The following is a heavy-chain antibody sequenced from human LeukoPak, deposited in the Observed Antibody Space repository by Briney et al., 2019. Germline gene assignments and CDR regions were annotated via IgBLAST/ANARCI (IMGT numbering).Heavy chain of an antibody. Sequence: ASVKVSCKASGYTFTSYGISWVRQAPGQGLEWMGWISAYNGNTNYAQKLQGRVTMTTDTSTSTAYMELRSLRSDDTAVYYCARELLRYYYDSSGYSLAFDYWGQGTLVTVSS. D-gene: IGHD3-22*01. V-gene: IGHV1-18*01. J-gene: IGHJ4*02. CDR2: ISAYNGNT. CDR1: GYTFTSYG. CDR3: ARELLRYYYDSSGYSLAFDY.